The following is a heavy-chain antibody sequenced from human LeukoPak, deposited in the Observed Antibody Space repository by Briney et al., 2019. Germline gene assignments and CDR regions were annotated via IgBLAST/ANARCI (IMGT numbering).Heavy chain of an antibody. CDR3: ARVVDGSYYPGPYFDY. V-gene: IGHV4-30-2*01. J-gene: IGHJ4*02. CDR2: IYHSGST. CDR1: GGSISSGGYY. D-gene: IGHD1-26*01. Sequence: SQTLSLTCTVSGGSISSGGYYWSWIRQPPGKGLEWIGYIYHSGSTYYNPSLKSRVTISVDRSKNQFSLKLSSVTAADTAVYYCARVVDGSYYPGPYFDYWGQGTLVTVSS.